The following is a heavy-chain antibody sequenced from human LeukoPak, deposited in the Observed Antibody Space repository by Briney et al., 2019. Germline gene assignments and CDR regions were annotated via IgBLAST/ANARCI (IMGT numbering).Heavy chain of an antibody. V-gene: IGHV3-23*01. Sequence: PGGSLRLSCAASGFTFSNYAMSWVRQAPGKGLEWVSAVNGNGGSTYYADSVKGRFTISRDNSKNTLYLQMNSLRAEDTAVYYCAKGAAGFLPAAVSFDYWGQGTLVTVSS. CDR3: AKGAAGFLPAAVSFDY. D-gene: IGHD2-2*01. CDR1: GFTFSNYA. CDR2: VNGNGGST. J-gene: IGHJ4*02.